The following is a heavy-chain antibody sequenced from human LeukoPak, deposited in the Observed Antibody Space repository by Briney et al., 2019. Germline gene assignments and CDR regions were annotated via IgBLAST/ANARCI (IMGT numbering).Heavy chain of an antibody. V-gene: IGHV1-2*02. D-gene: IGHD2-2*03. CDR3: ARTPLGYCISTSCYEGDWFDP. J-gene: IGHJ5*02. CDR1: GYTFTRYY. CDR2: INPNSGGT. Sequence: GASVTVSYKPSGYTFTRYYMHWVRQAPGQGLEWMGWINPNSGGTNYAQKFQGRVTMTRDTSISTAYMELSRLRSDDTDVYYCARTPLGYCISTSCYEGDWFDPWGQGTLVTVSS.